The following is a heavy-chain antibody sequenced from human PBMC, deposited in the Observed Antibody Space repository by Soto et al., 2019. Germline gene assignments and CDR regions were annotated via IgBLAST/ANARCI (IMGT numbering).Heavy chain of an antibody. D-gene: IGHD1-26*01. J-gene: IGHJ4*02. V-gene: IGHV4-4*02. CDR3: ARVFSGSYSDY. CDR2: IFHSGST. CDR1: GGYIRSNNW. Sequence: SETMCLTCTVAGGYIRSNNWWSWVRKPPGKGLEWIGEIFHSGSTNYNPSLKTRVTISVDKSKNQFSLKLSSVTAADTAVYYCARVFSGSYSDYWGQGTLVTVSS.